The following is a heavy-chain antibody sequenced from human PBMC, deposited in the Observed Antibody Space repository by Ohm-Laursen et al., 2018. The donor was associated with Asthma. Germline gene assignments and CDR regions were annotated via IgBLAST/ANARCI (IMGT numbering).Heavy chain of an antibody. CDR2: ISTASTFI. D-gene: IGHD1-26*01. V-gene: IGHV3-21*01. Sequence: GSLRLSCAASGYTFSRYSIHWVRQVPGKGLEWVASISTASTFIYYADSVRDRFTTSRDNAKNSVYLQMNSLRAEDTALYYCARIGPEWELPGREYSLHHWGQGTQVTVSS. CDR1: GYTFSRYS. CDR3: ARIGPEWELPGREYSLHH. J-gene: IGHJ1*01.